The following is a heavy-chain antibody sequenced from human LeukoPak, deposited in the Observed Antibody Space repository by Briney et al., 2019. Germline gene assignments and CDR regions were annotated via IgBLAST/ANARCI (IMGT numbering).Heavy chain of an antibody. CDR3: AKRYCSGGSCCPDY. Sequence: GGSLRLSCVVSGFTFSSYAMSWVRQTPGKGLEWVSAISNSGGSTYNADSVKGRFTISRDNSKNTLYLQMNSLRAEDTAVYYCAKRYCSGGSCCPDYWGQGTRVTVSS. D-gene: IGHD2-15*01. V-gene: IGHV3-23*01. CDR1: GFTFSSYA. J-gene: IGHJ4*02. CDR2: ISNSGGST.